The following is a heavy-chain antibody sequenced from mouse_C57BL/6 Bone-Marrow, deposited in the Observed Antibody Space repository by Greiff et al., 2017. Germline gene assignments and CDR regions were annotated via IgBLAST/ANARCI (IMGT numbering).Heavy chain of an antibody. D-gene: IGHD1-1*01. CDR1: GYTFTDYY. CDR2: INPNNGGT. CDR3: AAGLLRYWYFDV. J-gene: IGHJ1*03. Sequence: VQLQQSGPELVKPGASVKISCKASGYTFTDYYMNWVKQSHGKSLEWIGDINPNNGGTSYNQKFKGKATLTVDKSSSTAYMELRSLTSEDSAVYYCAAGLLRYWYFDVWGTGTTVTVSS. V-gene: IGHV1-26*01.